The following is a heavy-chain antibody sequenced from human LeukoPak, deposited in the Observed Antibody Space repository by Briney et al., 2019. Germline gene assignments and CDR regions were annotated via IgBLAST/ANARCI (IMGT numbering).Heavy chain of an antibody. D-gene: IGHD3-22*01. CDR3: ARDYYDSSGHNGDY. CDR2: IKQDGSEK. Sequence: PGGSLRLSCAASGFTFSSYWMSWVRQAPGKGLEWVANIKQDGSEKYYVDSVKGRFTISRDNAKNSLYLQMNSLRAEDTAVYYCARDYYDSSGHNGDYWGQGTLVTVSS. V-gene: IGHV3-7*01. J-gene: IGHJ4*02. CDR1: GFTFSSYW.